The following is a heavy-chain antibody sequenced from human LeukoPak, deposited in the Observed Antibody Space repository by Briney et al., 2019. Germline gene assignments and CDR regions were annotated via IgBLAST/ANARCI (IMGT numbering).Heavy chain of an antibody. D-gene: IGHD1-26*01. CDR1: GGSISSSGYY. Sequence: PSETLSLTCTVSGGSISSSGYYWGWIRQPPGKGLEWIGTIYYSGSTYYNPSLKSRVTISVDTSKNQVSLKLSPVTATDTAVYYCTRRSDRQGVTTSFDYWGQGTLVTVSS. J-gene: IGHJ4*02. V-gene: IGHV4-39*01. CDR3: TRRSDRQGVTTSFDY. CDR2: IYYSGST.